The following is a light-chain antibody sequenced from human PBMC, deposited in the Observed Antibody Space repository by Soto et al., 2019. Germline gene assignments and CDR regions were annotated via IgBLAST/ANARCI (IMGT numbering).Light chain of an antibody. V-gene: IGKV1-39*01. CDR3: QQYYNSVLT. Sequence: DIQITQSPSSLSSSLGDRVGITCLSSQSISNFLNWVQHKPGNAPKVLISAASTLQSGVPPRFSGSESGTDFTLTISSLQPEDSASYYCQQYYNSVLTFGGGTKVDIK. CDR1: QSISNF. CDR2: AAS. J-gene: IGKJ4*01.